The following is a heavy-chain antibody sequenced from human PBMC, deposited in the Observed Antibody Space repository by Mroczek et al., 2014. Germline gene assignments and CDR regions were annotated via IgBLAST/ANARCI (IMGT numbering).Heavy chain of an antibody. CDR1: GFTFSSYG. CDR3: AKTYYDFWSGYYQTSYGMDV. D-gene: IGHD3-3*01. V-gene: IGHV3-30*18. J-gene: IGHJ6*02. Sequence: VQLVETGGGVVQPGRSLRLSCAASGFTFSSYGMHWVRQAPGKGLEWVAVISYDGSNKYYADSVKGRFTISRDNSKNTLYLQMNSLRAEDTAVYYCAKTYYDFWSGYYQTSYGMDVWGQGTTVTVSS. CDR2: ISYDGSNK.